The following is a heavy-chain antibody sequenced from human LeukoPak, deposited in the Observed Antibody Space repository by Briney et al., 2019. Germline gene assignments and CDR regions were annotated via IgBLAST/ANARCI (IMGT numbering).Heavy chain of an antibody. CDR3: ARRMVRGVYYYYYGMDV. CDR2: IWYDGSNK. CDR1: GFTFSGYS. Sequence: PRGTLRLSCAASGFTFSGYSMRWVRDGPGKRVGRGSVIWYDGSNKYYADYVKGRFTISIDNSKNTLYLQMNSMRAEDTAVYYCARRMVRGVYYYYYGMDVWGQGTTVTVSS. J-gene: IGHJ6*02. D-gene: IGHD3-10*01. V-gene: IGHV3-33*08.